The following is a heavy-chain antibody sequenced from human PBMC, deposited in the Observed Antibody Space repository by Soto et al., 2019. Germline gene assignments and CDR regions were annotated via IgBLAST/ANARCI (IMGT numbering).Heavy chain of an antibody. CDR3: ASGGAGSGPFTWELPDH. V-gene: IGHV1-45*02. CDR2: IAPFSGDV. D-gene: IGHD1-26*01. CDR1: GNTFSYRY. J-gene: IGHJ4*02. Sequence: QMQLVQSGAEVTKTGSSVTVSCQALGNTFSYRYLHWVRQAPGQALEWMGWIAPFSGDVHYAQKFQERVTLTRDRSINTAYMRMSSLRPEDTAIYFCASGGAGSGPFTWELPDHWGQGTLVTVSS.